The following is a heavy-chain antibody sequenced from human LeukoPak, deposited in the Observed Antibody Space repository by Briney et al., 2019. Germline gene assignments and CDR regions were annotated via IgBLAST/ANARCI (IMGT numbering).Heavy chain of an antibody. Sequence: ASVKVSCKASGYTFTSYYMHWVRQAPGQGLEWMGIINPSGGSTSYARKFRGRVTMTRDTSTSTVYMELSSLRSEDTAVYYCARAPYDSSGYYYQGAFGIWGQGTMVTVSS. CDR2: INPSGGST. V-gene: IGHV1-46*01. J-gene: IGHJ3*02. D-gene: IGHD3-22*01. CDR3: ARAPYDSSGYYYQGAFGI. CDR1: GYTFTSYY.